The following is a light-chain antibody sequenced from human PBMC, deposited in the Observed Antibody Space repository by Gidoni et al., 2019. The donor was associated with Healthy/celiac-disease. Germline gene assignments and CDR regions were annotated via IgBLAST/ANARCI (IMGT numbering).Light chain of an antibody. Sequence: EIVMTQSPATLYVSPGEGATLSCRASQSVSSNLAWYQQKPGQAPRLLIYGASTRATGIPARFSGSVSGTEFTLTISSLQSEDSAVYYCQQYSDWPLTFGGGTKVEIK. V-gene: IGKV3-15*01. CDR2: GAS. CDR1: QSVSSN. J-gene: IGKJ4*01. CDR3: QQYSDWPLT.